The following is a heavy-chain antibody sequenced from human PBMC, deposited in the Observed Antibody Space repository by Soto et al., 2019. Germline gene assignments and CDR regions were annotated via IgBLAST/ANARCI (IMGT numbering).Heavy chain of an antibody. CDR1: GFTVSSSG. D-gene: IGHD6-13*01. CDR2: ISYDGSNK. CDR3: AKPLASSSSRRFDY. J-gene: IGHJ4*02. Sequence: SLRLSSAASGFTVSSSGMDCVRQAPGKGLEWVAVISYDGSNKYYADSVKGRFTISRDNSKNTLYLQMNSLRAAATAVYYGAKPLASSSSRRFDYWGQGTLVTVSS. V-gene: IGHV3-30*18.